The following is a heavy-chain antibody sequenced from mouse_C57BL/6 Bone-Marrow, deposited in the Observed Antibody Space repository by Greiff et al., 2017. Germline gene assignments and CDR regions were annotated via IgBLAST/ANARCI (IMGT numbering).Heavy chain of an antibody. CDR2: ISPGNSDT. CDR1: GYTFTSYW. Sequence: EVQLQQSGTVLARPGASVKMSCKTSGYTFTSYWMHWVKQRPGQGLEWIGAISPGNSDTSYNQKFKGKAKLTAVTSASTAYMALSSLTNEDAAVYYCTRRGVQYYFDYWGQGTTLTVSS. V-gene: IGHV1-5*01. J-gene: IGHJ2*01. CDR3: TRRGVQYYFDY.